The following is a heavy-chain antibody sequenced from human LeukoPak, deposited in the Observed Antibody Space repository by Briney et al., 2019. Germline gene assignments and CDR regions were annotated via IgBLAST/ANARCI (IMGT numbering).Heavy chain of an antibody. CDR2: IYYSGHT. J-gene: IGHJ4*02. Sequence: PSETLSLTCIVSGGSISNYYWSWIRQPPGKGLEWIGFIYYSGHTNYNPSLKSRVTILVDTSKNQFSLKLTSVTAADTAVYYCARGGSRDNWVYYFDYWGQGTLVTVSS. D-gene: IGHD1-1*01. V-gene: IGHV4-59*01. CDR1: GGSISNYY. CDR3: ARGGSRDNWVYYFDY.